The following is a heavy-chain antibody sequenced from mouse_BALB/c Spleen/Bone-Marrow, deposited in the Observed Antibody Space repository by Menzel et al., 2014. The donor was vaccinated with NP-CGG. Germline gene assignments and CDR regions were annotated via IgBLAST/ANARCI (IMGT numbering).Heavy chain of an antibody. V-gene: IGHV1-14*01. J-gene: IGHJ4*01. CDR3: ARRRGGAMDY. CDR1: GYTFXSCV. Sequence: LVGSGPELVKPGASVKMSCKAPGYTFXSCVMHWVKQKPGQGLEWIGYIIPSNDVTKYSEKFKGKATLTSDKSSSTAYMELSSLTSEDSAVYYCARRRGGAMDYWGPGTSVTVSS. CDR2: IIPSNDVT.